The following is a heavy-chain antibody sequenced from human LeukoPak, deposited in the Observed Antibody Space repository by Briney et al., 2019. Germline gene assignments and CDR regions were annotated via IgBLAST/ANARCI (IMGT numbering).Heavy chain of an antibody. D-gene: IGHD3-22*01. CDR3: ARELLPSYSGMDV. J-gene: IGHJ6*02. Sequence: PGGSLRLSCAASGFTFSDYYMSWIRQAPGKGLEWVSYISRSSGTKYYADSVKGRFTISRDNAKNSLYLQMNSLRAEDTAVYYCARELLPSYSGMDVWGQGPTPTVPS. CDR2: ISRSSGTK. CDR1: GFTFSDYY. V-gene: IGHV3-11*04.